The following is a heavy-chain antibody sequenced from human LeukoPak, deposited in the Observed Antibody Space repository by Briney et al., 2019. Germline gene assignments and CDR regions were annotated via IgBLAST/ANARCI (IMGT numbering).Heavy chain of an antibody. CDR2: IYYSGST. J-gene: IGHJ6*03. V-gene: IGHV4-39*07. CDR3: ARGTVAAAGFNYYYYYYMDV. CDR1: GGSISSSSYY. D-gene: IGHD6-13*01. Sequence: PSETLSLTCTVSGGSISSSSYYWGWIRQPPGKGLEWIGSIYYSGSTYYNPSLKSRVTISVDTSKNQFSLKLSSVTAADTAVYYCARGTVAAAGFNYYYYYYMDVWGKGTTVTISS.